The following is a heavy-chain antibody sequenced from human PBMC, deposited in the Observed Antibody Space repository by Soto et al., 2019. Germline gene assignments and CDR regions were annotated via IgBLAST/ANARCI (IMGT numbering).Heavy chain of an antibody. Sequence: EVQLVESGGGLVQPGGSLKLSCAASGFTFSGSAMHWVRQASGKVLEWVGRIRSKANSYATAYAASVKGRFTISRDDSKNTAYLQMNSLKTEDTAVYYCTRESSNYGDYSQAFDIWGQGTMVTVSS. CDR1: GFTFSGSA. D-gene: IGHD4-17*01. CDR2: IRSKANSYAT. CDR3: TRESSNYGDYSQAFDI. J-gene: IGHJ3*02. V-gene: IGHV3-73*02.